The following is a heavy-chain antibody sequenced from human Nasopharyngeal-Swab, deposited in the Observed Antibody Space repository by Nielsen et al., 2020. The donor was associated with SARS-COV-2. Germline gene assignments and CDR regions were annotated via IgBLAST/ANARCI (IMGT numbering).Heavy chain of an antibody. CDR3: VRPLRGTGTPDS. J-gene: IGHJ4*02. CDR1: GFTFSSYS. D-gene: IGHD1-1*01. Sequence: GGSLRLSCAASGFTFSSYSMNWVRQAPGKGLEWVSYISRSSSNIYYADSVRGRFTISRDNAKNSLYLQMNSLRDEDTALYHCVRPLRGTGTPDSWGQGTLVTVSS. CDR2: ISRSSSNI. V-gene: IGHV3-48*02.